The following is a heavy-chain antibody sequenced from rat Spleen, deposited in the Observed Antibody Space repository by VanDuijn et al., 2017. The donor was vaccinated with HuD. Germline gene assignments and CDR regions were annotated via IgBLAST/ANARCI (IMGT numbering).Heavy chain of an antibody. CDR3: ARRDNFDY. V-gene: IGHV5-29*01. Sequence: EVQLVESGGGLVQPGRSLKLSCAASGFTFSNYGMAWVRQAPTKGLEWVATISYDGSSTYYRDSVKGRFTISRDNAKSTLYLQMDSLRSEDTATYYCARRDNFDYWGQGVMVTVSS. CDR2: ISYDGSST. CDR1: GFTFSNYG. J-gene: IGHJ2*01.